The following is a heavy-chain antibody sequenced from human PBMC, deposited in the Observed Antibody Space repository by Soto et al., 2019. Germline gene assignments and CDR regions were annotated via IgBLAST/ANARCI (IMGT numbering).Heavy chain of an antibody. CDR1: GGSISSGGYY. J-gene: IGHJ3*02. D-gene: IGHD3-22*01. V-gene: IGHV4-31*03. CDR3: ARGHDSIGYYSLDI. CDR2: IYYSGST. Sequence: QVQLQESGPGLVKPSQTLSLTCTVSGGSISSGGYYWSWIRQHPGKGLEWIGYIYYSGSTYYNPSLKSRVTISVDTFKNHFSLKLSSVTAADTAVYYCARGHDSIGYYSLDIWGKGTMVTVSS.